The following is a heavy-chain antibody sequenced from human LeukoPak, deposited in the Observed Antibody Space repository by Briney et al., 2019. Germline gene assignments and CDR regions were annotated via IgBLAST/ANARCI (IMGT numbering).Heavy chain of an antibody. CDR1: GGSISSYY. CDR3: ASDLKGAYDYVWRSYRYRKNDAFDI. Sequence: SETLSLTCTVSGGSISSYYWSWIRQPAGKGLEWIGRIYTSGSTNYNPSLKSRVTMSVDTSKNQFSLKLSSVTAADTAVYYCASDLKGAYDYVWRSYRYRKNDAFDIWGQGTMVTVSS. V-gene: IGHV4-4*07. J-gene: IGHJ3*02. CDR2: IYTSGST. D-gene: IGHD3-16*02.